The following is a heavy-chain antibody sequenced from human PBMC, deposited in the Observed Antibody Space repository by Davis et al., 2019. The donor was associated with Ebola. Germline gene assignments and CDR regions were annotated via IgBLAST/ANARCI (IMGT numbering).Heavy chain of an antibody. CDR1: GFTFSSYA. CDR3: ARDIDGYYDFWSGYYTPGGLDY. D-gene: IGHD3-3*01. Sequence: GESLKISCAASGFTFSSYAMSWVRQAPGKGLEWVSAISGSGGSTYYADSVKGRFTISRDNSKNTLYLQMNSLRAEDTAVYYCARDIDGYYDFWSGYYTPGGLDYWGQGTLVTVSS. CDR2: ISGSGGST. J-gene: IGHJ4*02. V-gene: IGHV3-23*01.